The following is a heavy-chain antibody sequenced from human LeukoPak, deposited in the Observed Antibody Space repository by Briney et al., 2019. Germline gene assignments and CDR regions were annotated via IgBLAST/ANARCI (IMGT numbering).Heavy chain of an antibody. CDR2: IYYSGST. D-gene: IGHD3-22*01. CDR1: GASISTNSYY. Sequence: KSSETLSLTCTVSGASISTNSYYWGWIRQPPGKGLEWIGSIYYSGSTYYNPSLKSRVTISIDTSKNQFSLRLRSVTAADTAVYYCAREILYDSTGYYLWGQGTVVTVSS. CDR3: AREILYDSTGYYL. V-gene: IGHV4-39*07. J-gene: IGHJ4*02.